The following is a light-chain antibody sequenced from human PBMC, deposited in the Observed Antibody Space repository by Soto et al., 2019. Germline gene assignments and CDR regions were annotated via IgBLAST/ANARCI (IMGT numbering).Light chain of an antibody. CDR2: GNN. J-gene: IGLJ3*02. CDR1: TSNIGAPFD. Sequence: QLVLTQPPSVSGAPGQRVTISCTGTTSNIGAPFDVHWYQQAPGTAPKLLIYGNNNRPSGVPDRFSGSKSGTSASLAITGLQAEDEAEYYCQSYDNGLSAWVFGGGTKLTVL. CDR3: QSYDNGLSAWV. V-gene: IGLV1-40*01.